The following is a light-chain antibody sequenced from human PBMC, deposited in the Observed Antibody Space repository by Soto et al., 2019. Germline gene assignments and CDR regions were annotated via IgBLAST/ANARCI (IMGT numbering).Light chain of an antibody. CDR2: GAS. J-gene: IGKJ3*01. CDR3: QQANSFPFT. V-gene: IGKV1-12*02. CDR1: QIINKW. Sequence: DIQMTQSPSSVSASVGDRVTITCRASQIINKWLDWYQQKPGKAPTLLIYGASTLQSGVPSRFSGSGSGTDFTLTISSLHPEDVASYYCQQANSFPFTFGPGTKVDI.